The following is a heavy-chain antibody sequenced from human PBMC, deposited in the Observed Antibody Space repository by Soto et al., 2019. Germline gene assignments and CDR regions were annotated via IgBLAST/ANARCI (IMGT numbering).Heavy chain of an antibody. Sequence: PSETLCLTCTVSGGSISSGGYYWSWISQPPGKGLEWIGYIYYSGSTCYNPSLKSRVTISVDTSKNQFSLKLSSVTAADTAVYYCARDDGSGNSGMDVWGQRTTVTSP. J-gene: IGHJ6*02. CDR2: IYYSGST. V-gene: IGHV4-30-4*01. D-gene: IGHD3-10*01. CDR1: GGSISSGGYY. CDR3: ARDDGSGNSGMDV.